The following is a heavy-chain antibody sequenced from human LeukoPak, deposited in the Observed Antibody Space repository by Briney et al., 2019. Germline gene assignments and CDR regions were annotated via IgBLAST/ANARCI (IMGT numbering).Heavy chain of an antibody. D-gene: IGHD3-22*01. CDR3: TTGSNRYDSSDFDH. V-gene: IGHV3-15*01. J-gene: IGHJ4*02. Sequence: PGGSLRLSCVASGFTFNNAWMNWVRQAPGKGLEWVGRIYRKTDGGTTEHAAPVKGRFTISRDDSKNTLYLQMNSLKTVDTAVYYCTTGSNRYDSSDFDHWGQGTLVTVSS. CDR2: IYRKTDGGTT. CDR1: GFTFNNAW.